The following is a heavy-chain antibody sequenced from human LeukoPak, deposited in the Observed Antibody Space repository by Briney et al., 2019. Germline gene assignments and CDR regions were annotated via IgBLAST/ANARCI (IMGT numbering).Heavy chain of an antibody. J-gene: IGHJ3*02. CDR2: ISGSGGST. V-gene: IGHV3-23*01. CDR1: GFTFSNYA. Sequence: GGSLRLSCAASGFTFSNYAMSWVRQAPGKGLEWVSAISGSGGSTYYADSVKGRFTISRDNSKNTLYLQMNSLRDGDTAVYYCAKALYTSGWYAFDIWGQGTLVTVSS. CDR3: AKALYTSGWYAFDI. D-gene: IGHD6-19*01.